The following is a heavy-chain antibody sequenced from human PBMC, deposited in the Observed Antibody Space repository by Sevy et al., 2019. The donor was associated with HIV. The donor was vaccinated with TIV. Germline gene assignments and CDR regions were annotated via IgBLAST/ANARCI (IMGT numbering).Heavy chain of an antibody. Sequence: SETLSLTCTVSGYSISSGYYWGWIRQPPGKGLEWIGSIYHSGSTYYNPSLKSRVTISVDTSKNQFSLKLSSVTAADTAVYYCARDLSVVRGVIKAGFDYWGQGNLVTVSS. D-gene: IGHD3-10*01. J-gene: IGHJ4*02. V-gene: IGHV4-38-2*02. CDR3: ARDLSVVRGVIKAGFDY. CDR2: IYHSGST. CDR1: GYSISSGYY.